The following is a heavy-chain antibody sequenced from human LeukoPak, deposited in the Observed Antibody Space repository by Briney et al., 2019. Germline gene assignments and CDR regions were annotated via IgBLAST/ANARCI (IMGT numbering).Heavy chain of an antibody. CDR2: ISSSSSYI. J-gene: IGHJ3*02. CDR3: AILSTVGASDAFDI. D-gene: IGHD1-26*01. V-gene: IGHV3-21*01. Sequence: GGSLRLSCAASGFTFSSYSMNWVRQAPGKGLEWVSSISSSSSYIYYADSVKGRFTISRDNAKNSLYLQMNSLRAEDTAVYYCAILSTVGASDAFDIWGQGTMVTVSS. CDR1: GFTFSSYS.